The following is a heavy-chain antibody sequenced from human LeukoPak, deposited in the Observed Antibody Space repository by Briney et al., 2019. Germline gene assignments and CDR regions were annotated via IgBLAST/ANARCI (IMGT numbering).Heavy chain of an antibody. CDR2: INHSGST. J-gene: IGHJ4*02. V-gene: IGHV4-34*01. D-gene: IGHD3-10*01. CDR3: ARRYYGSGSSLGY. CDR1: GIIFSDYW. Sequence: PGGSLRLSCTASGIIFSDYWMTWVRQPPGKGLEWIGEINHSGSTNYNPSLKSRVTISVDTSKNQFSLKLSSVTAADTAVYYCARRYYGSGSSLGYWGQGTLVTVSS.